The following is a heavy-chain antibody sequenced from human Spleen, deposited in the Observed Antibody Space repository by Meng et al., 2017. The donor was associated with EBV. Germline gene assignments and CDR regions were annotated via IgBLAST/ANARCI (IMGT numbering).Heavy chain of an antibody. J-gene: IGHJ2*01. CDR3: VRENDYGGNFWYFDL. CDR2: LNTNPGNP. Sequence: QSGCRFNEHGSSVKVPCKTSGYSFSKYTLNWVRQAPGQGLGWLGRLNTNPGNPTYAQAFTGRFVLSLDTSVNTAYLEISSLEAEDTAVYYCVRENDYGGNFWYFDLWGRGTLVTVSS. V-gene: IGHV7-4-1*02. CDR1: GYSFSKYT. D-gene: IGHD4-23*01.